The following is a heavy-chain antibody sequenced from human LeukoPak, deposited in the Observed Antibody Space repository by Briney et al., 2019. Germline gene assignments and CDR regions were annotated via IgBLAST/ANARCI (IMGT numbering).Heavy chain of an antibody. J-gene: IGHJ2*01. CDR3: ARGSLLRFGYSRMWYFDI. D-gene: IGHD2-21*02. Sequence: SETLTLTCTVSGGSINNYYWSWIRQPTGKGLEWVGYMSRSETTDYNPSLSTRVTISVNTSKNQFSLKLTSVTAADTAVYYCARGSLLRFGYSRMWYFDIWGRGALVTVSS. V-gene: IGHV4-4*08. CDR2: MSRSETT. CDR1: GGSINNYY.